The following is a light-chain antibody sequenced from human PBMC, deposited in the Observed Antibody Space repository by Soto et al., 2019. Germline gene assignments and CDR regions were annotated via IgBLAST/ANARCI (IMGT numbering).Light chain of an antibody. CDR3: QQYYSPPLT. J-gene: IGKJ4*01. CDR2: WAS. CDR1: QNVLYSSNNKNQ. V-gene: IGKV4-1*01. Sequence: DIVMTQSPDSLAVSLGESATINCKSSQNVLYSSNNKNQLAWYQQKPGQPPKLLIYWASTRESGVPDRFSGSGSGTDFILTISSLQAEDVAVYYCQQYYSPPLTFGGGPKEEIK.